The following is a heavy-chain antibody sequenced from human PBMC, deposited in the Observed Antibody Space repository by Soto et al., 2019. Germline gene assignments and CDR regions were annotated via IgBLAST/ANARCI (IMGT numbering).Heavy chain of an antibody. Sequence: QVQLVQSGAEVKKPGASVKVSCKASGYTFTSYNINWVRQATGQGLEWMGWMNPNNGNTGYAQKFQGRVNMTRNTSISTAYMELSSLRSEDTAVYYCARAPYYDFWSGYSDTNWFDPWGQGTLVTVSS. CDR3: ARAPYYDFWSGYSDTNWFDP. CDR1: GYTFTSYN. CDR2: MNPNNGNT. V-gene: IGHV1-8*01. J-gene: IGHJ5*02. D-gene: IGHD3-3*01.